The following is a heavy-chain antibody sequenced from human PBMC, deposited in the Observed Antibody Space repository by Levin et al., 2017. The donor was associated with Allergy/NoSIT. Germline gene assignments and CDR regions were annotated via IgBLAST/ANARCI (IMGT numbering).Heavy chain of an antibody. J-gene: IGHJ6*03. V-gene: IGHV4-59*12. Sequence: SETLSLTCTVSGDSISPYYWTWVRQPPGKGLEWIGYIYHSGSPTYNPSLNSRVTISVDTSKNQFSLDLSSVTAADTAVYYCARGGFSGYDPQPSYYYMDVWGKGTTVTVSS. D-gene: IGHD5-12*01. CDR1: GDSISPYY. CDR2: IYHSGSP. CDR3: ARGGFSGYDPQPSYYYMDV.